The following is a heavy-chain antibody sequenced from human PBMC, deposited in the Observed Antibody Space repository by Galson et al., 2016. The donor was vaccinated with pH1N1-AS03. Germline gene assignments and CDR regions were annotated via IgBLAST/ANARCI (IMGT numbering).Heavy chain of an antibody. CDR3: AAGSPAPFDY. Sequence: ETLSLTCSVSGVSIRSGGYYWTWIRQFPGKGLEWIGYIYYTGTTKYNPSLKSRVTISVDTSKNQFSLRLSSVTAADTAVYYCAAGSPAPFDYWGQGTLFTVSS. J-gene: IGHJ4*02. CDR1: GVSIRSGGYY. V-gene: IGHV4-61*08. CDR2: IYYTGTT.